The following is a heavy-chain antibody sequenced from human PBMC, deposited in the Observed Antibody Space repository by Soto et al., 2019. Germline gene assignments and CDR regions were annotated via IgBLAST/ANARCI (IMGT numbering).Heavy chain of an antibody. J-gene: IGHJ4*02. V-gene: IGHV3-23*01. Sequence: GGSLRLSCAASGVTFSSYAMSWVRQAPGKGLEWVSAISGSGGSTYYADSVKGRFTISRDNSKNTLYLQMNSLRAEDTAVYYCAKDKTDCTNGVCYTFYFDYWGQGTLVTVSS. CDR2: ISGSGGST. CDR1: GVTFSSYA. CDR3: AKDKTDCTNGVCYTFYFDY. D-gene: IGHD2-8*01.